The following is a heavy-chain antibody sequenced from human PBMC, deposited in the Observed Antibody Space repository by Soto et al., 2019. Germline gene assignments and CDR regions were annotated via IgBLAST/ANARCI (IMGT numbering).Heavy chain of an antibody. CDR1: GGSISGYY. CDR2: MYNSERT. J-gene: IGHJ4*02. CDR3: AREPLAHSYFDL. V-gene: IGHV4-4*07. Sequence: SEALSLTCTVSGGSISGYYWSWIRQPAGKGLEWIGRMYNSERTNYNPSLKSRVTMSMDTSKNQFSLKLTSVTAADTAVYFCAREPLAHSYFDLWGQGTLVTVSS.